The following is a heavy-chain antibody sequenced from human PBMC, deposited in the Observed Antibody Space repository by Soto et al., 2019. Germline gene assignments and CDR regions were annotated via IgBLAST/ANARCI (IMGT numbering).Heavy chain of an antibody. D-gene: IGHD3-10*01. J-gene: IGHJ6*02. CDR1: GGSISSGGYY. Sequence: SETLSLTCTVSGGSISSGGYYWSWIRQHPGKGLEWIGYIYYSGSTYYNPSLKSRVTISVDTSKNQFSLKLSSVTAADTAVYYCARYGSGSYYSLYYYYGMDVWGQGTTVTVSS. CDR3: ARYGSGSYYSLYYYYGMDV. CDR2: IYYSGST. V-gene: IGHV4-31*03.